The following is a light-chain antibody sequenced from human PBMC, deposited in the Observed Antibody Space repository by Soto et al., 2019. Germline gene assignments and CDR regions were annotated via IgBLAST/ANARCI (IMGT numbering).Light chain of an antibody. CDR1: QTTSSW. Sequence: DIQMTQSPSTLSASVGDRVIITCRASQTTSSWLAWYQQKPGRAPNLLIYDTSTLQSEVPPRFSGSGSGTEFTLTISSLQPDDFATYYCQQYNSFPFTFGQGTQLEIK. CDR2: DTS. V-gene: IGKV1-5*01. CDR3: QQYNSFPFT. J-gene: IGKJ2*01.